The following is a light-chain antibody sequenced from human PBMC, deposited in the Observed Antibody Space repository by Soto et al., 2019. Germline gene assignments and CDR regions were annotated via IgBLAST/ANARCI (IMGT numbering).Light chain of an antibody. CDR3: QQRSNWPIT. CDR2: AAS. V-gene: IGKV1-9*01. CDR1: QGINSS. Sequence: IQLTQSPSSLSASVGDRVTITCRASQGINSSLAWYQQKPGKAPKLLTYAASTLQSGVPSRFSDSGSGTEFTLTISSLQPDDFATYYCQQRSNWPITFGQGTRLEIK. J-gene: IGKJ5*01.